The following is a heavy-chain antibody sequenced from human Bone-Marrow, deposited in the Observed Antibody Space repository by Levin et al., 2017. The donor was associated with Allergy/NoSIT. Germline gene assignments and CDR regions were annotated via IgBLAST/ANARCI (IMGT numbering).Heavy chain of an antibody. Sequence: GGSLRLSCVASGFTFSSYAFNWDRQAPGKGLEWISYISGSGTNIHYADSVKGRFAISRDNAKNSLYLQMNSLRDEDTAVYYCARDRSRGGELAYYFDYWGQGTLVTVSS. J-gene: IGHJ4*02. V-gene: IGHV3-48*02. D-gene: IGHD1-1*01. CDR2: ISGSGTNI. CDR3: ARDRSRGGELAYYFDY. CDR1: GFTFSSYA.